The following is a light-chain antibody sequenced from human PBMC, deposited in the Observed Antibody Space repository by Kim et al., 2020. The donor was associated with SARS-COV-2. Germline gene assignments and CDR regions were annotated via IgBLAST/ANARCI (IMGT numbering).Light chain of an antibody. CDR3: QQYGSSPPT. CDR1: QSVSSSF. CDR2: GAS. V-gene: IGKV3-20*01. J-gene: IGKJ1*01. Sequence: SPGERATLSCRASQSVSSSFLAWYQQKPVQAPRLLIYGASSRATGIPDRFSGSGSGTDFTLTISRLEPEDFAVYYCQQYGSSPPTFGQGTKVDIK.